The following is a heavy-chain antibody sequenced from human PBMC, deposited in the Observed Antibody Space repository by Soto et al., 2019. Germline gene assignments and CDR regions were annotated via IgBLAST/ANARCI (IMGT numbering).Heavy chain of an antibody. CDR2: INHSGST. CDR1: GGSFSGYY. J-gene: IGHJ5*02. Sequence: PSETLSLTCAVYGGSFSGYYWSWIRQPPGKGLEWIGEINHSGSTNYNPSLKSRVTISVDTSKNQFSLKLSSVTAADTAVYYCARGRPPLRSNWFDPWGQGTLVTVS. D-gene: IGHD5-12*01. V-gene: IGHV4-34*01. CDR3: ARGRPPLRSNWFDP.